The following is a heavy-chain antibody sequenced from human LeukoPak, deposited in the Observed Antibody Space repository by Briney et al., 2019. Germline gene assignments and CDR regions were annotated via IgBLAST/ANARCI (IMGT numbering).Heavy chain of an antibody. V-gene: IGHV1-46*01. J-gene: IGHJ4*02. D-gene: IGHD5-12*01. CDR1: GYTFTSYY. CDR3: ARATSPIAYDWNS. CDR2: INPSGGST. Sequence: GASVKVSCKASGYTFTSYYMHWVRQAPGQGLEWMGIINPSGGSTSYAQKFQGRVTMTRDTSTSTVYMELSSLRSEDSAMYYCARATSPIAYDWNSWGQGTLVTVSS.